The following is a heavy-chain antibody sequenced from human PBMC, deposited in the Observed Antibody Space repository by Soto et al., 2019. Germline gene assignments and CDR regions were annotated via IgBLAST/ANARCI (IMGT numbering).Heavy chain of an antibody. D-gene: IGHD3-3*01. CDR1: GYSFTSYW. CDR2: IDPSDSYT. CDR3: ASQLRLAYYYGMDV. J-gene: IGHJ6*02. V-gene: IGHV5-10-1*01. Sequence: PGESLKISCNGSGYSFTSYWISWVRQMPGKGLKWMGRIDPSDSYTNYSPSFQGHVTISADKSISTAYLQWSSLKASDTAMYYCASQLRLAYYYGMDVWGQGTTVTVSS.